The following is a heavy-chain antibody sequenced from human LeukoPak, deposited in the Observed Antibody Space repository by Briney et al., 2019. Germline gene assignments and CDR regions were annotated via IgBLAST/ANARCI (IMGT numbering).Heavy chain of an antibody. CDR2: IYYSGST. CDR1: SGSITSTSFY. D-gene: IGHD3-22*01. Sequence: SETLSLTCTVSSGSITSTSFYWGWIRQPPGKGLAWLGSIYYSGSTYDNPSLKSRVTISVDRSKNQFSLKLSSVTAADTAVYYCARLYYDSRGYYWFDRWGQGTLVTVSS. J-gene: IGHJ5*02. CDR3: ARLYYDSRGYYWFDR. V-gene: IGHV4-39*01.